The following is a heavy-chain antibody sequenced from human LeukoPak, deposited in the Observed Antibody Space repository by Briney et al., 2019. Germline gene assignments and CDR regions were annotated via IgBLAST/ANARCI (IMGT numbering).Heavy chain of an antibody. CDR2: MRYDESNE. J-gene: IGHJ3*01. D-gene: IGHD3-22*01. CDR1: GFSFGTYG. V-gene: IGHV3-30*02. CDR3: AKVITSGFYSSAFDL. Sequence: GGSLRLSCVASGFSFGTYGLHWVRQAPGKGLEWVAFMRYDESNEYYVDSVKGRFTISRDNSKSTLYLQMDSLRIEDTAMYYCAKVITSGFYSSAFDLWGQGTRVTVSS.